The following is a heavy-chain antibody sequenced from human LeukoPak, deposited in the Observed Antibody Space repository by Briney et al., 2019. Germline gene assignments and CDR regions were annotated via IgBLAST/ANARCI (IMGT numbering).Heavy chain of an antibody. V-gene: IGHV3-48*03. CDR1: GFSFSGYE. CDR2: ISSSGSGSTI. J-gene: IGHJ6*02. Sequence: GGSLRLSCAASGFSFSGYEMNWVRQAPGKGLEWVSYISSSGSGSTIYYADSVKGRFTISTDNAKNSLYMQMNSLRAEDTALYYCAREIAYSYGMDVWGQGTTVTVSS. D-gene: IGHD2-21*01. CDR3: AREIAYSYGMDV.